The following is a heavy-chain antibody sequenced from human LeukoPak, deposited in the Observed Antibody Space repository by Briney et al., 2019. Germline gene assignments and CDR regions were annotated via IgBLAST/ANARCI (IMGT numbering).Heavy chain of an antibody. V-gene: IGHV4-4*02. CDR3: ARDVGTALVTGDY. J-gene: IGHJ4*02. CDR2: IYHSGSA. D-gene: IGHD5-18*01. Sequence: SGTLSLTCGVSGGSISSNNWWSWVRQPPGQGLEWIGEIYHSGSANYNPSLKSRVTISVDNSKNQLSLKLISVTAADTAVYYCARDVGTALVTGDYWGQGTLVTVSS. CDR1: GGSISSNNW.